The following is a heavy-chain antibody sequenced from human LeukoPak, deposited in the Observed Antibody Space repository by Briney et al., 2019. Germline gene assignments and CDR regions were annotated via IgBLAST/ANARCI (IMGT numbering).Heavy chain of an antibody. CDR2: IVVGSGNT. D-gene: IGHD3-22*01. Sequence: ASVKVSCKASGFTFSSSTMQWVRQARGQRLEWIGWIVVGSGNTNYAQKFQERVTISGDMSTSTAYMELSSLTSEDTAVFYCAADGPADLFDGSEDPPRDAFEIWGQGTMVTVSS. CDR1: GFTFSSST. J-gene: IGHJ3*02. CDR3: AADGPADLFDGSEDPPRDAFEI. V-gene: IGHV1-58*02.